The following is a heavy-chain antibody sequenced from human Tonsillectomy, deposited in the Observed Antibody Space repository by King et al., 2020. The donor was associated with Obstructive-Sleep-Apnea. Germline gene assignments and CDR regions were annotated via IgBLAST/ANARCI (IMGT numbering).Heavy chain of an antibody. J-gene: IGHJ4*02. Sequence: VQLVESGGGLVQSGGSLRLSFAASGFSFSSYWMSWVRQAPGKGLEGVANRNQDGSGKYYVDSVKGRFTISRDNAKNSLYLQMNSLRAEDTAVYYCAGDHYIAAAGSDYWGQGTLVTVSS. CDR2: RNQDGSGK. CDR3: AGDHYIAAAGSDY. D-gene: IGHD6-13*01. CDR1: GFSFSSYW. V-gene: IGHV3-7*01.